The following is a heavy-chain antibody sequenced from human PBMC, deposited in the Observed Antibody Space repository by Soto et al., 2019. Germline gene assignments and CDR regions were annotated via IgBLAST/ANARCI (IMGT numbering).Heavy chain of an antibody. V-gene: IGHV4-4*02. Sequence: LSLTCAVSGGSISSTNWWTWVRQPPGKGLEWIGEIYHSGSPTYSPSLKSRVTISVDTSKNQFSLKLSSVTAADTAVYYCARRGSGSYHDYWGQGTLVTVSS. CDR2: IYHSGSP. J-gene: IGHJ4*02. D-gene: IGHD3-10*01. CDR1: GGSISSTNW. CDR3: ARRGSGSYHDY.